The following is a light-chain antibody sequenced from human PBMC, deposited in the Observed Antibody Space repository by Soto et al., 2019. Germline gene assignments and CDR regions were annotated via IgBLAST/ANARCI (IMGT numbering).Light chain of an antibody. J-gene: IGKJ1*01. Sequence: DIQVTQSPSTLSASVGDRVTITCRASQITTRWSAWHQQKPGKAPKLLIYMASSLQSGVPSRFSGSASGTEFARTISSRQPDDFATYYCQHFKSFGQGTKVEIK. CDR2: MAS. V-gene: IGKV1-5*03. CDR3: QHFKS. CDR1: QITTRW.